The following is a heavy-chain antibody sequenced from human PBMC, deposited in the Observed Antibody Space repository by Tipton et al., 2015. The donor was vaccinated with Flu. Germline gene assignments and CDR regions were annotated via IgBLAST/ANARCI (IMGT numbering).Heavy chain of an antibody. CDR3: TKDTPWGSSGRWYFDL. V-gene: IGHV3-21*01. J-gene: IGHJ2*01. CDR2: ITSSGHDM. CDR1: GFSIITQS. Sequence: GSLRLSCAASGFSIITQSMNWVRQAPGKGLEWVSSITSSGHDMFYADSMKGRCTISRDNAKNSLYLQMNSLRAEDTAVYYCTKDTPWGSSGRWYFDLWGRGTLVTVSS. D-gene: IGHD3-22*01.